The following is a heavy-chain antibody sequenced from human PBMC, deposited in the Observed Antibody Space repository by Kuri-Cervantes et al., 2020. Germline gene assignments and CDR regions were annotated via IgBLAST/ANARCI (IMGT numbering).Heavy chain of an antibody. CDR2: IKHDGSEK. Sequence: GESLKISCAASGFTFNYYWMTWVRQAPGKGLEWVANIKHDGSEKYYVDSVKGRFTISRDNAKNSLDLQMNSLRAEDPAVYYCARDPMRPSGWYSGSPDYWGQGTLVTVSS. D-gene: IGHD6-19*01. CDR3: ARDPMRPSGWYSGSPDY. V-gene: IGHV3-7*01. J-gene: IGHJ4*02. CDR1: GFTFNYYW.